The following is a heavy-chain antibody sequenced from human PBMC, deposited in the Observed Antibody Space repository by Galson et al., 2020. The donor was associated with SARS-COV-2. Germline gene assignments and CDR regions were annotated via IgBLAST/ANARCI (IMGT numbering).Heavy chain of an antibody. D-gene: IGHD1-26*01. CDR3: AKDLSGTYSVV. Sequence: GESLKISCAVSGFTFSDYYMDWVRQAPGKGLEWVGRIRNKPNSFTTQYAASVKGRFTISGDDSKNSLYLQMNSLKTEDTAVYYCAKDLSGTYSVVGGQGTTVTVSS. J-gene: IGHJ6*02. CDR2: IRNKPNSFTT. V-gene: IGHV3-72*01. CDR1: GFTFSDYY.